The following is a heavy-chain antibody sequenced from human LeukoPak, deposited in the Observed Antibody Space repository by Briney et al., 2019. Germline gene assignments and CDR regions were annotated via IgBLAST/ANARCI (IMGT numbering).Heavy chain of an antibody. CDR1: GFNVRSNY. V-gene: IGHV3-53*01. Sequence: SGGSLRLSCAASGFNVRSNYMIWVRQAPGKGLEWVSLTYSGDSTYYADSVKGRFTISRDNSKNTVYLQMNGLRTEDTAVYYCARDRYSSGYFENWGQGTLVTVSS. D-gene: IGHD6-19*01. J-gene: IGHJ4*02. CDR2: TYSGDST. CDR3: ARDRYSSGYFEN.